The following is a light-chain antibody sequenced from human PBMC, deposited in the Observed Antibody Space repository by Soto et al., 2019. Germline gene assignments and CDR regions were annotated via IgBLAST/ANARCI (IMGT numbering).Light chain of an antibody. CDR2: KAS. CDR1: QCISSW. CDR3: QQSNSLYT. J-gene: IGKJ2*01. V-gene: IGKV1-5*03. Sequence: DIQMTQSPSTLSASVGDIVTITCRASQCISSWLAWYQQKPGKAPKLLISKASSLESGVPLRFSGSGSGTALTLTISSLQPDDFLMYYCQQSNSLYTFGQGTKLEIK.